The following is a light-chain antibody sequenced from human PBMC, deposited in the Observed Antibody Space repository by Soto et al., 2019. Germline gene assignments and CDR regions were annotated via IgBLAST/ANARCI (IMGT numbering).Light chain of an antibody. CDR1: QSISIW. V-gene: IGKV1-5*03. CDR3: QQYNRDWT. CDR2: KAS. Sequence: DIQMTQSPSTLSASVGDRVTITCRASQSISIWLAWYQQKPGKAPNLLIYKASSLETGVPSRFSGSGSGTEFTLTISSLQPDDFATYYCQQYNRDWTFGQGTKVEIK. J-gene: IGKJ1*01.